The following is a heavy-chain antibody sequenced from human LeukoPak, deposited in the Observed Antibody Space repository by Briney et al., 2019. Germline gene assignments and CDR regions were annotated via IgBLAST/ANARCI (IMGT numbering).Heavy chain of an antibody. J-gene: IGHJ4*02. Sequence: ASVKVSCKASGYTFTSYGISWVRQAPGQGLEWMGWISAYNGNTNYAQKLQGRVTMTTDTSTSTAYMELRSLRSDDTAVYYCARDVEGDSPIYDILTGYYLDYWGQGTLVTVSS. V-gene: IGHV1-18*01. CDR1: GYTFTSYG. CDR2: ISAYNGNT. D-gene: IGHD3-9*01. CDR3: ARDVEGDSPIYDILTGYYLDY.